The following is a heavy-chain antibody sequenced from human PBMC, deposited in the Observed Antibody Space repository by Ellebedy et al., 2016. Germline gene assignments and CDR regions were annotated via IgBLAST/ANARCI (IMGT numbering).Heavy chain of an antibody. J-gene: IGHJ6*02. D-gene: IGHD6-19*01. Sequence: GESLKISCTASGFSLSTYWMTWVRQAPGKGLEWVSTIGSAGSPNYADSVRGRFTISRDSSKDTLYLEMDSLRADDTAVYYCARAYVPVSGVSFNRADGMDVWGQGTTVTVSS. CDR2: IGSAGSP. V-gene: IGHV3-23*01. CDR1: GFSLSTYW. CDR3: ARAYVPVSGVSFNRADGMDV.